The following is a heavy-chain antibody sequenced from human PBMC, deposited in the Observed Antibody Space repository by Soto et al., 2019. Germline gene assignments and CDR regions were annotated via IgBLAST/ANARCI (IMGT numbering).Heavy chain of an antibody. Sequence: ASVKVSCKASGYTFTSYDINWVRQATLQGPEWMGWMNPNSGNTGYAQKFQGRVTMTRNTSISTAYMELSSLRSEDTAVYYCAKGYPIGSSDDWGQEPLVTVPS. CDR3: AKGYPIGSSDD. J-gene: IGHJ4*02. D-gene: IGHD2-15*01. CDR2: MNPNSGNT. V-gene: IGHV1-8*01. CDR1: GYTFTSYD.